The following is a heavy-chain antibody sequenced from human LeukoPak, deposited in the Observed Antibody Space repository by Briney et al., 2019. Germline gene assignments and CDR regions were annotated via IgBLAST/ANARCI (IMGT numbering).Heavy chain of an antibody. CDR1: GGSISSGDYY. CDR3: ARGRSDYAANWFDP. J-gene: IGHJ5*02. V-gene: IGHV4-30-4*01. D-gene: IGHD4-17*01. Sequence: SQTLSLTCTVSGGSISSGDYYWSWIRQPPGKGLEWIGYIYYSGSTYYNPSLKSQVTISVDTSKNQFSLKLSSVTAADTAVYYCARGRSDYAANWFDPWGQGTLVTVSS. CDR2: IYYSGST.